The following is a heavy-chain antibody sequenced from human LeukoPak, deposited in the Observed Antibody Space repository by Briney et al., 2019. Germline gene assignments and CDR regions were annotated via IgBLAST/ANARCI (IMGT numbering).Heavy chain of an antibody. CDR2: TYYRSKWYN. CDR3: ATTTESLLYCGGDCDPSNI. J-gene: IGHJ3*02. V-gene: IGHV6-1*01. D-gene: IGHD2-21*02. CDR1: VDSVSRNSVD. Sequence: SQTLSLTCAISVDSVSRNSVDWNWNRQSPSRGLEWLGRTYYRSKWYNEYAVSVKSRITIIPDTSKNQFSLQLNSMTAADTAVYDCATTTESLLYCGGDCDPSNIWGQGTMVTVSS.